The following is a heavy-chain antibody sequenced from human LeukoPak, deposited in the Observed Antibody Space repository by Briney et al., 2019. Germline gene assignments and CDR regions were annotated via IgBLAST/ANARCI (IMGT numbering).Heavy chain of an antibody. CDR1: GGSFSGYY. CDR3: ARGGGSYGYYFDS. V-gene: IGHV4-34*01. CDR2: INHSGST. J-gene: IGHJ4*02. Sequence: SETLSLTCAVYGGSFSGYYWSWIRQPPGKGLEWIGEINHSGSTNYNPSLKSRVTISVDTSKNQFSLKLSSVTAADTAVYYCARGGGSYGYYFDSWGQGPLVTASS. D-gene: IGHD1-26*01.